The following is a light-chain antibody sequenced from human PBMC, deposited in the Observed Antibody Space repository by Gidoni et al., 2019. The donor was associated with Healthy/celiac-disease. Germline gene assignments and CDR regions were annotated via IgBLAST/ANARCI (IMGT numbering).Light chain of an antibody. Sequence: EIVLTQSPGTLSLSPGERATLSCRASQSVSSSYVAWYQQKSGQAPRLLIYGTSSRATGIPDRFSGSGSGTDFTLTISRLEPEDFAVYYCQQYGSSPFTFXPXTKVDIK. J-gene: IGKJ3*01. V-gene: IGKV3-20*01. CDR3: QQYGSSPFT. CDR2: GTS. CDR1: QSVSSSY.